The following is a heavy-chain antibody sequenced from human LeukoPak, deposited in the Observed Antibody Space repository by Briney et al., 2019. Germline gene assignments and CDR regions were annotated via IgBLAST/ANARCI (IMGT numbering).Heavy chain of an antibody. J-gene: IGHJ4*02. V-gene: IGHV3-74*01. Sequence: GGSLRLSCAASGFTFSSYAMSWVRQAPGKGLEWVSRINSDGSSTSYADSVKGRFTISRDNAKNTLYLQMNSLRAEDTAVYYCARDAPSYGYSSWGQGTLVTVSS. CDR1: GFTFSSYA. CDR3: ARDAPSYGYSS. CDR2: INSDGSST. D-gene: IGHD4-11*01.